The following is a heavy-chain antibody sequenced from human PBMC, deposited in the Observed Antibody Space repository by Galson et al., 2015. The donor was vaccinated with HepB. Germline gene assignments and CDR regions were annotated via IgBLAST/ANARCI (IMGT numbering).Heavy chain of an antibody. J-gene: IGHJ3*02. CDR2: INPGGGRT. Sequence: SVKVSCKASGYTFSTYYIHWVRQAPGQGLEWMGIINPGGGRTTYAQKFQDRVTMTRDTSTSTVYMELSSLRSEDTAVYYCATIRVGYCITTSCKADDFDIWGQGTMVTVSS. CDR3: ATIRVGYCITTSCKADDFDI. CDR1: GYTFSTYY. V-gene: IGHV1-46*01. D-gene: IGHD2-2*01.